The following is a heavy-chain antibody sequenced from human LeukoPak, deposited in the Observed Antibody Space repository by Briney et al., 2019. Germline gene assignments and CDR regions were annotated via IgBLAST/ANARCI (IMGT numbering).Heavy chain of an antibody. D-gene: IGHD2-15*01. CDR1: GFTVSTSY. CDR3: AKCTGGSCYSSGWFDP. CDR2: IYSGGST. V-gene: IGHV3-66*01. Sequence: GGSLRLSCAASGFTVSTSYINWVRQAPGKGLEWVSVIYSGGSTYYADSVKGQFTISRDNSKNTVFLQMISLRAEDTAVYFCAKCTGGSCYSSGWFDPWGRGALVTVSS. J-gene: IGHJ5*02.